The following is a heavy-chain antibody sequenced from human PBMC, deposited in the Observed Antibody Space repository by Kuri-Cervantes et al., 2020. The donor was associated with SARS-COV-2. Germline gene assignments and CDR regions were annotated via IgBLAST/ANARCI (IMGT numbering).Heavy chain of an antibody. D-gene: IGHD5-18*01. V-gene: IGHV4-59*11. Sequence: GSLRLSCTVSGGSISDHYWSWIRQSPGKGLEWIGDIYDSGTTNYNPSLKRRVTVSVDKSKNHFSLRLSSVTAADTAVYYCARDLNGQLWSTGLGYWGQGTLVTVSS. CDR3: ARDLNGQLWSTGLGY. J-gene: IGHJ4*02. CDR2: IYDSGTT. CDR1: GGSISDHY.